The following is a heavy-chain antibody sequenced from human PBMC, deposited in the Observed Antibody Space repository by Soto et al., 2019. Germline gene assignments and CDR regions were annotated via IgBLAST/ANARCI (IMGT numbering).Heavy chain of an antibody. V-gene: IGHV4-30-2*01. J-gene: IGHJ4*02. D-gene: IGHD3-22*01. CDR2: IYHSGST. Sequence: TLSLTCAVSGGSISSGGYSWSWIRQPPGKGLEWIGYIYHSGSTYYNPSLKSRVTISVDRSKNQFSLKLSSVTAADTAVYYCARGSSSGFRQDYWGPGTMVTVYS. CDR1: GGSISSGGYS. CDR3: ARGSSSGFRQDY.